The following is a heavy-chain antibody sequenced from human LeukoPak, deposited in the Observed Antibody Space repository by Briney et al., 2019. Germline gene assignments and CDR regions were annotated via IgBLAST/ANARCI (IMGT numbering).Heavy chain of an antibody. D-gene: IGHD3-10*01. J-gene: IGHJ4*02. Sequence: GXSLRLSCVASGFTFSSYAMNWVRQAPGKGLEWVSAISGSGGNTYYADSVKGRFSIYRDNSKNRMYLQMNSLRTDDTAVYYCAKGYYYGSGSYSGDYDYWGQGTLVTVSS. CDR3: AKGYYYGSGSYSGDYDY. CDR1: GFTFSSYA. CDR2: ISGSGGNT. V-gene: IGHV3-23*01.